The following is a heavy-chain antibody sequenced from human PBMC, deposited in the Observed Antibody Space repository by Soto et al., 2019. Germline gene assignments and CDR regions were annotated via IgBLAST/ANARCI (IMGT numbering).Heavy chain of an antibody. Sequence: SETLSLTCTVSGGSISSSSYYWGWIRQPPGKGLEWIGSIYYSGSTNYNPSLKSRVTISVDTSKNQFSLKLSSVTAADTAVYYCAGSPVATIYGGYFDYWGQGTLVTVSS. V-gene: IGHV4-39*07. CDR3: AGSPVATIYGGYFDY. CDR1: GGSISSSSYY. J-gene: IGHJ4*02. CDR2: IYYSGST. D-gene: IGHD5-12*01.